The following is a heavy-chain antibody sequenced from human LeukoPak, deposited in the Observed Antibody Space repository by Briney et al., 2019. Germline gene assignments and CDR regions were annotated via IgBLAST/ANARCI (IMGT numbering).Heavy chain of an antibody. Sequence: GGSLRLSCAASGFSFSSYWMHWVRQAPGKGLVWVSHINSDGSSTSYADFVKGRFTISRDNAKNSLYLQMNSLRAEDTAVYYCARDPPYYDSDIPTDYWGQGTLVTVSS. CDR3: ARDPPYYDSDIPTDY. D-gene: IGHD3-22*01. V-gene: IGHV3-74*01. CDR1: GFSFSSYW. J-gene: IGHJ4*02. CDR2: INSDGSST.